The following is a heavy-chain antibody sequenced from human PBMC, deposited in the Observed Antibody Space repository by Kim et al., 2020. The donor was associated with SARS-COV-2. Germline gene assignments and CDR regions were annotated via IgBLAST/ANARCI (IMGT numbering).Heavy chain of an antibody. CDR2: IYSGNKT. D-gene: IGHD6-13*01. CDR3: ATNLAAAGVV. CDR1: GFTVSSNY. Sequence: GGSLRLSCAASGFTVSSNYMSWLRQAPGKGLEWLSVIYSGNKTYYVDSVKGRFIISRDNSKNTLYLQMSSLRVEDRAVYYCATNLAAAGVVWGQGTLVTV. V-gene: IGHV3-66*01. J-gene: IGHJ4*02.